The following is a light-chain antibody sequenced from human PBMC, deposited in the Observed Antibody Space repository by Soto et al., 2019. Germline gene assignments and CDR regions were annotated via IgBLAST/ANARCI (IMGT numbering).Light chain of an antibody. Sequence: DIHMTQSPPSLSLSVGDRVTITCQTSQDFSNYLHWFQQKPGKAPKLLIYDAYSVESGVPSRFSGSGSGTEFTLTISSLQHDYFATYYCQQYNSYSITFGQGTRLEIK. CDR3: QQYNSYSIT. V-gene: IGKV1-5*01. J-gene: IGKJ5*01. CDR1: QDFSNY. CDR2: DAY.